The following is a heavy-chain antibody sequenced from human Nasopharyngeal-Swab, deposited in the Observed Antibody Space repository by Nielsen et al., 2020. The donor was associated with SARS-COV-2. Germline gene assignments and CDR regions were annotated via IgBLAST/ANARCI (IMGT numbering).Heavy chain of an antibody. V-gene: IGHV3-74*01. J-gene: IGHJ4*02. CDR3: ARGRGSSPSMIGY. D-gene: IGHD2/OR15-2a*01. CDR1: GLTFSNYR. Sequence: GEYLTIACADSGLTFSNYRKHWVRQAPGKGLVGVSRINGDGSSLNYADFVKGRFPISTDNAKSTLYLEINSLRAEDTAVYYCARGRGSSPSMIGYWGQGTLVTVSS. CDR2: INGDGSSL.